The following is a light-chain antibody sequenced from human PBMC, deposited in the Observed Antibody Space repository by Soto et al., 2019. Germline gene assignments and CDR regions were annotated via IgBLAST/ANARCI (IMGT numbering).Light chain of an antibody. CDR3: QQYGSSPVP. CDR2: GAS. Sequence: EIVLTQSPGTLSSSTGERATLSCRASQSVSSSYLAWYQQKPGQAPRLLIYGASSRATGIPDRFSGSGSGTDFTLTISRLEAEDFAVYYCQQYGSSPVPFGQGTKLEIK. CDR1: QSVSSSY. V-gene: IGKV3-20*01. J-gene: IGKJ2*01.